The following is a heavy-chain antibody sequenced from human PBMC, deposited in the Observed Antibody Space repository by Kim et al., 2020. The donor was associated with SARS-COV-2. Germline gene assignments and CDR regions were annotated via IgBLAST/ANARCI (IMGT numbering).Heavy chain of an antibody. CDR1: GYALRELS. D-gene: IGHD2-8*01. Sequence: ASVKVSCKVSGYALRELSMHWVRQAPGKGLEWMGGFDSEEGKILYAQKFQGRVTMTEDISTDKAYMELSSLSSEDTAVYYCATGLKGSTKKNYWGQGTLVSVS. J-gene: IGHJ4*02. CDR2: FDSEEGKI. V-gene: IGHV1-24*01. CDR3: ATGLKGSTKKNY.